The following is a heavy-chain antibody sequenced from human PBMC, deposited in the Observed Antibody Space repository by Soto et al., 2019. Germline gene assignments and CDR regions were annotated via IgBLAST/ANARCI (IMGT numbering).Heavy chain of an antibody. CDR3: ESRLTLETTTGDDFDL. CDR2: IYYSGST. J-gene: IGHJ3*01. CDR1: SGSIINYY. D-gene: IGHD4-17*01. V-gene: IGHV4-59*01. Sequence: QVQLQESGPGLVKPSETLSLTCTVSSGSIINYYWSWIRQPPGKGLEWIGFIYYSGSTNYNSFLKSRVTMSVDMSRQQLSLKLNSVTAADTAVYYCESRLTLETTTGDDFDLWGQGTMVTVSS.